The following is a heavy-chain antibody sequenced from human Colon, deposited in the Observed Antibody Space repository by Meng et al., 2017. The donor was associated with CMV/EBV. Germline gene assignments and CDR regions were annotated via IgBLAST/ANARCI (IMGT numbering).Heavy chain of an antibody. CDR2: ISSRKSHI. Sequence: GESLKISCAASGFTFASHTMTWVRQAPGKGLEWVSSISSRKSHIYYADSVKGRFTISRDDAQNSLSLQMNSLRAEDSAVYYCVWGKQRLDWGQGTLVTVSS. D-gene: IGHD6-25*01. CDR1: GFTFASHT. CDR3: VWGKQRLD. V-gene: IGHV3-21*06. J-gene: IGHJ4*02.